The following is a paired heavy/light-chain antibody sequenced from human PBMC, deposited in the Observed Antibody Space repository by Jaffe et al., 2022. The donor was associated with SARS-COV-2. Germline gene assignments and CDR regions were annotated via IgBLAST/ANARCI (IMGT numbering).Light chain of an antibody. V-gene: IGLV2-23*01. CDR1: SSDVGSYNL. CDR2: EGS. J-gene: IGLJ1*01. Sequence: QSALTQPASVSGSPGQSITISCTGTSSDVGSYNLVSWYQQHPGKAPKLMIYEGSKRPSGVSNRFSGSKSGNTASLTISGLQAEDEADYYCCSYAGSSPLFGTGTKVTVL. CDR3: CSYAGSSPL.
Heavy chain of an antibody. CDR1: GFTFSSYS. V-gene: IGHV3-48*01. D-gene: IGHD2-2*01. Sequence: EVQLVESGGGLVQPGGSLRLSCAASGFTFSSYSMNWVRQAPGKGLEWVSYISSSSSTIYYADSVKGRFTISRDNAKNSLYLQMNSLRAEDTAVYYCASGGSGQLLQGWYFDLWGRGTLVTVSS. CDR2: ISSSSSTI. CDR3: ASGGSGQLLQGWYFDL. J-gene: IGHJ2*01.